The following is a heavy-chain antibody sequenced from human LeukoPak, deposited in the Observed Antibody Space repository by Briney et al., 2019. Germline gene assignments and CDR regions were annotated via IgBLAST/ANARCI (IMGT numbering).Heavy chain of an antibody. CDR1: GGTFSSYA. CDR3: ARALTQDYYYYYMDV. J-gene: IGHJ6*03. V-gene: IGHV1-69*13. Sequence: ASVKVSCKASGGTFSSYAISWVRQAPGQGLEWMGGIIPIFGTANYAQKFQGRVTITADESTSTAYMELSSLRSEDTAVYYCARALTQDYYYYYMDVWGKGTTVTISS. CDR2: IIPIFGTA.